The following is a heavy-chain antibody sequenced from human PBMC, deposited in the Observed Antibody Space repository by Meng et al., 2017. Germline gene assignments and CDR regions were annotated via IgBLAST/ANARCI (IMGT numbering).Heavy chain of an antibody. CDR2: ISSSGSTI. Sequence: GGALRLSWAASGFTFSSYEMNWVCQAPGKGLEWVSYISSSGSTIYYADSVKGRFTISRDNAKNSLYLQMNSRRAEDAAVYYCASPYPIEYSSSPAGGVDAFDIWGPGTMVTVSS. J-gene: IGHJ3*02. D-gene: IGHD6-6*01. CDR1: GFTFSSYE. CDR3: ASPYPIEYSSSPAGGVDAFDI. V-gene: IGHV3-48*03.